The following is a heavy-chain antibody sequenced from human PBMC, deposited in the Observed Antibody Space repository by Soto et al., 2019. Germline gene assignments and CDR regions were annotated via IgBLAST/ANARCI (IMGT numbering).Heavy chain of an antibody. J-gene: IGHJ6*02. D-gene: IGHD3-10*01. V-gene: IGHV4-4*07. Sequence: SETLSLTCSVSGASMTSTYWNWIRQPAGKGLEWIGRIYTSGATSYNPSLKSRVTVSIDTPKSQFSLKLSSVTAADTAIYYCVRAPERGHNIYSGIMDVWGQGSTVTVSS. CDR2: IYTSGAT. CDR3: VRAPERGHNIYSGIMDV. CDR1: GASMTSTY.